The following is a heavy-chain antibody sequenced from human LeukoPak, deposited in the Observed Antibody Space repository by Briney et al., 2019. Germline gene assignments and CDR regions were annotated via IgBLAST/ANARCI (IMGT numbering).Heavy chain of an antibody. CDR1: GFIFSDYY. CDR2: ITTGNTE. V-gene: IGHV3-11*01. J-gene: IGHJ6*04. Sequence: NPGGSLRLSCAASGFIFSDYYMSWIRQAPGKGLEWVSYITTGNTEYYADSVKGRFTISRDNAKNSLYLQMNSLRAEDTAVYYCVRDTRVSEPEGTVWGKGTTVTVSP. CDR3: VRDTRVSEPEGTV. D-gene: IGHD6-6*01.